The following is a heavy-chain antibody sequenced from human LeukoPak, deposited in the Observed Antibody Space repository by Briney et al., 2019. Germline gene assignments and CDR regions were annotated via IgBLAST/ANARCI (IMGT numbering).Heavy chain of an antibody. CDR2: ISGSGGST. V-gene: IGHV3-23*01. D-gene: IGHD3-9*01. CDR3: AKRTGDILTGYYLDY. J-gene: IGHJ4*02. CDR1: GFTFSSYA. Sequence: GGSLRLSCAASGFTFSSYAMSWVRQAPGKGLEWVSAISGSGGSTYYADSVKGRFTISRNNSKNTLYLQMNSLRAEDRAVYYCAKRTGDILTGYYLDYWGQGTLVTVSS.